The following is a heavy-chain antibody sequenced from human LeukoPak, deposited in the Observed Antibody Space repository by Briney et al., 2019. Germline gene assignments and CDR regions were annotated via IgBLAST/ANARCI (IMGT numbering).Heavy chain of an antibody. CDR2: ISPTGSTT. CDR3: ARGPNSNWSGLDF. V-gene: IGHV3-74*01. D-gene: IGHD6-6*01. J-gene: IGHJ4*02. CDR1: VCSFRGHR. Sequence: GGSLRLSCTASVCSFRGHRMHWARQLPGKGLVWLSPISPTGSTTSYADSVKGRFTVSRDNAKNTLYLQVNNLRAEDTAVYYCARGPNSNWSGLDFWGQGTLLTVSS.